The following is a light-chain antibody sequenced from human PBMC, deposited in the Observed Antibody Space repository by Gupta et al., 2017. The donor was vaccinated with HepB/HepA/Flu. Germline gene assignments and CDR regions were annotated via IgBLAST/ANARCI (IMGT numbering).Light chain of an antibody. J-gene: IGKJ4*01. CDR1: QSLLHSTGNNY. CDR3: MQVLQTPLT. V-gene: IGKV2-28*01. CDR2: LGS. Sequence: DIVMTQSPLSLPVTPGEPASISCRSSQSLLHSTGNNYLDWYLQKPGQSPQLLIYLGSNRASGVPDRFSGSGSGTDFTLKISRVEAEDVGVYYCMQVLQTPLTFGGGTKVEIK.